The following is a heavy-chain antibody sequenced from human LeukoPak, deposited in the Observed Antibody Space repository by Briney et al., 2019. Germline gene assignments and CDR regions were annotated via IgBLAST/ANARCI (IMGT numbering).Heavy chain of an antibody. J-gene: IGHJ5*02. CDR3: ARVRSHNYYDTWLDP. D-gene: IGHD3-22*01. CDR2: ISSSGSTI. V-gene: IGHV3-48*03. Sequence: GGSLRLSCAASGFTFSSYEMNWVRHAPGKGLEWGSYISSSGSTIYYADSVKGRFTISRDNAKNSLYLQMNSLRAEDTAVYYCARVRSHNYYDTWLDPWGQGTLVTVSS. CDR1: GFTFSSYE.